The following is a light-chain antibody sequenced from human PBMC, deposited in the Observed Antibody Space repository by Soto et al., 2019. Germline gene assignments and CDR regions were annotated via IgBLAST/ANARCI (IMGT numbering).Light chain of an antibody. CDR1: QSVSSRY. V-gene: IGKV3-20*01. Sequence: ESMLTQSPGTLSLSPGERATLSCRASQSVSSRYLTWYQQKPGQAPRLLIYGASIRATGIPDRFSGSGSGTDFTLTISSLEPEDSAVYYCQQFGDSPPAFTFGQGTKRE. CDR2: GAS. J-gene: IGKJ2*01. CDR3: QQFGDSPPAFT.